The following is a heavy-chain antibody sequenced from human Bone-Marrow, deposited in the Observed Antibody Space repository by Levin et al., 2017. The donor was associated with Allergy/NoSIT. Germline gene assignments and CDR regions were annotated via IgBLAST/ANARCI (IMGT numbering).Heavy chain of an antibody. J-gene: IGHJ5*02. CDR2: IYHSGST. CDR1: GYSISSGFY. Sequence: GSLRLSCAVSGYSISSGFYWGWIRQPPGKGLEWIGSIYHSGSTYYNPSLKSRVTISVDTSKNQFSLKLTYVTAADTAVYYCAREDTSGYYPNWFDPWGQGTLVIVSS. D-gene: IGHD3-3*01. V-gene: IGHV4-38-2*02. CDR3: AREDTSGYYPNWFDP.